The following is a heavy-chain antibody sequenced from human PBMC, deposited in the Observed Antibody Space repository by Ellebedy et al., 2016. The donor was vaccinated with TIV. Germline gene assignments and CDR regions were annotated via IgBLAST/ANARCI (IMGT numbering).Heavy chain of an antibody. CDR2: LSTENRNT. J-gene: IGHJ4*02. D-gene: IGHD1-1*01. CDR1: GYTFTNNA. CDR3: ARDQSTAVFDH. V-gene: IGHV1-18*01. Sequence: AASVKVSCKASGYTFTNNAITWVRQAPGQGLEWMGWLSTENRNTNYAQKFQGRVTLTTETSTTPAYMELTNLRSDDTAVYYCARDQSTAVFDHWGQGTLITVSS.